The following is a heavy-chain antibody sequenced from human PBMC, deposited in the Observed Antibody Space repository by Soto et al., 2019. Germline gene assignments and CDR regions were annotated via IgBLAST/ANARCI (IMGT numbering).Heavy chain of an antibody. CDR1: GGSLSSYY. CDR2: ISYSGTT. J-gene: IGHJ4*02. Sequence: SETLSLTCTVSGGSLSSYYWSWIRRPPGMGLEWIASISYSGTTDYNSSLKSRVTISIDTSKNQFSLKFNSVTAADTAVYYCAREGYFFSRFDYWGQGTLVTVSS. CDR3: AREGYFFSRFDY. V-gene: IGHV4-59*01. D-gene: IGHD5-18*01.